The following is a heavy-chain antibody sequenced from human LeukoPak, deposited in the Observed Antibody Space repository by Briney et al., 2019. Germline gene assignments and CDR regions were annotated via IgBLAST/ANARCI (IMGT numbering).Heavy chain of an antibody. D-gene: IGHD2-2*01. V-gene: IGHV1-2*06. CDR1: GYTFTGYH. CDR2: INPNSGDT. Sequence: AASVKVSCKASGYTFTGYHMHWVRQAPGQGLEWKGRINPNSGDTNYAQKFQGRVTMTRDTSISTAYVELSRLRSDGTAVYYCARDYCSSTSCLFDYWGQGTLVTVSS. CDR3: ARDYCSSTSCLFDY. J-gene: IGHJ4*02.